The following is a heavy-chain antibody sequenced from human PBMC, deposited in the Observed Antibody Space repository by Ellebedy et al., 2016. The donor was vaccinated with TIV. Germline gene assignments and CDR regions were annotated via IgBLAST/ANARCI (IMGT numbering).Heavy chain of an antibody. CDR3: ARDGDRIAAAGFDY. CDR2: VNKDGSLT. CDR1: GFSFSKYW. J-gene: IGHJ4*02. Sequence: GESLKISCAASGFSFSKYWMHWVRQAPGQGLVWVSRVNKDGSLTEYADSVKGRFTISRDNAKNTLYLQMNSLRAEDTAAYYCARDGDRIAAAGFDYWGQGTLVTVSS. V-gene: IGHV3-74*03. D-gene: IGHD6-13*01.